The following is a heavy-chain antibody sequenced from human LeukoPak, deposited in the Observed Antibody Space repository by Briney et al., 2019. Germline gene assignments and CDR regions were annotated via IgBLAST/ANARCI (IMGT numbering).Heavy chain of an antibody. J-gene: IGHJ6*03. CDR1: GFTFSSYI. V-gene: IGHV3-21*01. Sequence: GGSLRLSCAASGFTFSSYIMNWVRQAPGKGLEWVSSISSSSSYIYYADSVKGRFTISRDNAKNSLYLQMNSLRAEDTAVYYCARGRVVRGVVAAAFYMDVWGKGTTVTVSS. CDR2: ISSSSSYI. D-gene: IGHD2-15*01. CDR3: ARGRVVRGVVAAAFYMDV.